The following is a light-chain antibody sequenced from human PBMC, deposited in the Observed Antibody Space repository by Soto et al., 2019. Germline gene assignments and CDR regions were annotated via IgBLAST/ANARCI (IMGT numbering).Light chain of an antibody. CDR3: QQRNNWPLT. J-gene: IGKJ4*01. Sequence: EIVLTQSPATLSLSPGAGATLSCRASQSLNSHLAWYQQKAGQAPRLLIYDASNRATGVPARFSGSGSGTDFTLTISSLAPEDFAVYYCQQRNNWPLTFGGGTKLDIK. CDR2: DAS. CDR1: QSLNSH. V-gene: IGKV3-11*01.